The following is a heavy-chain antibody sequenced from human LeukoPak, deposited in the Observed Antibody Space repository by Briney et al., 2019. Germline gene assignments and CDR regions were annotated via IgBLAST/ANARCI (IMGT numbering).Heavy chain of an antibody. D-gene: IGHD6-19*01. CDR1: GYTFTSYG. Sequence: ASVKVSCKASGYTFTSYGISWVRQAPGQGLEWMGWISAYNGNTNYAQKLQGRVTMTTDTSTSTAYMELRSLRSDDTAVYYCARRSIAVAEYYYYGMDVWGQGTTVTVSS. J-gene: IGHJ6*02. CDR3: ARRSIAVAEYYYYGMDV. V-gene: IGHV1-18*01. CDR2: ISAYNGNT.